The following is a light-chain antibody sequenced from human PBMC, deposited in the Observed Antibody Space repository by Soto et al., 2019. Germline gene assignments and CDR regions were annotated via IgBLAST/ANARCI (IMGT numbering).Light chain of an antibody. J-gene: IGKJ5*01. Sequence: DIQMTQSPSTLSASVGDRVTITCRASQSISSWLAWYQQKPGKAPKLLIYDASSLEAGVPSRFRGSGSGTDFTFTISRLQPEDIATYYCQQYENLLTFGQGTRLEI. CDR3: QQYENLLT. CDR2: DAS. V-gene: IGKV1-5*01. CDR1: QSISSW.